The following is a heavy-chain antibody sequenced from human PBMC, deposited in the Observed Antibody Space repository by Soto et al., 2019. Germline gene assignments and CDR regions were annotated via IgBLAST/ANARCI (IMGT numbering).Heavy chain of an antibody. V-gene: IGHV1-18*01. CDR2: ISAYNGNT. CDR3: ARVVGALGPWFDP. D-gene: IGHD1-26*01. CDR1: GYTFTSYG. J-gene: IGHJ5*02. Sequence: QVQLVQSGAEVKKPGASVKVSCKASGYTFTSYGISWVRQAPGQGLEWMGRISAYNGNTNYAQKLQGRGPXTXDXXTSTAYMELRSLRSDDTAVYYCARVVGALGPWFDPWGQGTLVTVSS.